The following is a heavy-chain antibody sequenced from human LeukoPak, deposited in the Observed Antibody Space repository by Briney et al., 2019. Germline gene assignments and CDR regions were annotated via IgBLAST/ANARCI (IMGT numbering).Heavy chain of an antibody. V-gene: IGHV4-61*02. D-gene: IGHD5-24*01. J-gene: IGHJ4*02. Sequence: ASETLSPTCTVSGGSISSGSYYWSWIRQPAGKGLEWIGRIYTSGSTNYNPSPKSRVTISVDTSKNQFSLKLSSVTAADTAVYYCARVEMATYFDYWGQGTLVTVSS. CDR2: IYTSGST. CDR3: ARVEMATYFDY. CDR1: GGSISSGSYY.